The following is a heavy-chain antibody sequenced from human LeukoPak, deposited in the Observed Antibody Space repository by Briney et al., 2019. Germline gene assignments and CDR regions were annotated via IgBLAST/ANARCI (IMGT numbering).Heavy chain of an antibody. CDR2: IYSGGST. CDR1: AFTVSSNY. CDR3: ARDSSPYYYDSSGSFGY. V-gene: IGHV3-53*01. J-gene: IGHJ4*02. D-gene: IGHD3-22*01. Sequence: PGGSLRLSCAASAFTVSSNYMSWVREAPGKGVEWVSVIYSGGSTYYADSVKGRLTISRDNSKNTLYLQMNSLRAEDTAVYYCARDSSPYYYDSSGSFGYWGQGTLVTVSS.